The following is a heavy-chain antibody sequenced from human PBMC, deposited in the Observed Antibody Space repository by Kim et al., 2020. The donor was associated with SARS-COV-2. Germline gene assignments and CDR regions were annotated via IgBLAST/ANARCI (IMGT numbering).Heavy chain of an antibody. D-gene: IGHD5-12*01. Sequence: GGSLRLSCAASGFTFSSYEMNWVRQAPGKGLEWVSYISSSGSTIYYADSVKGRFTISRDNAKNSLYLQMNSLRAEDTAVYYCASQGGGYDFISYYYYGMDVWGQGTTVTVSS. V-gene: IGHV3-48*03. CDR2: ISSSGSTI. CDR1: GFTFSSYE. CDR3: ASQGGGYDFISYYYYGMDV. J-gene: IGHJ6*02.